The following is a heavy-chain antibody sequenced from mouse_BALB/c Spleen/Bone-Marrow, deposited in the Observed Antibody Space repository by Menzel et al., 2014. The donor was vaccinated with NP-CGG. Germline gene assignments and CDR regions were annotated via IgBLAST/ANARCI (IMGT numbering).Heavy chain of an antibody. J-gene: IGHJ2*01. CDR3: TRGGNWDDFNI. D-gene: IGHD4-1*01. Sequence: LVESGGGLVQPGGPRKLSCAASGFTFSSFGMHWVRQAPEKGLEWVAYINSGSSAIYYANTTKGRFTISRGYPKNTQCRQMTRLSFEETAMYDCTRGGNWDDFNIWGQSATLAGYS. CDR1: GFTFSSFG. CDR2: INSGSSAI. V-gene: IGHV5-17*02.